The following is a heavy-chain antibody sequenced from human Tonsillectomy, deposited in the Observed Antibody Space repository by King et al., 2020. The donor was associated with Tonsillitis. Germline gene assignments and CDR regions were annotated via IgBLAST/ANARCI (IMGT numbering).Heavy chain of an antibody. Sequence: VQLQESGPGLVKPSQTLSLTCTGSGGSITSISSYWCWIRQPAGKGLGWIGRIYTSGSTSYNPSLKSRVTMSVDTCTNQLALKLSSVPAADTAVYYCARGIVVISVYYMDAWGKGTTVTVSS. CDR3: ARGIVVISVYYMDA. CDR1: GGSITSISSY. CDR2: IYTSGST. V-gene: IGHV4-61*02. D-gene: IGHD3-22*01. J-gene: IGHJ6*03.